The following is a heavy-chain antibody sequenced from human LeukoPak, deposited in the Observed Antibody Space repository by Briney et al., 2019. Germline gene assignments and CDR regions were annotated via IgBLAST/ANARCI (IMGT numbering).Heavy chain of an antibody. CDR2: INHSGST. CDR3: ARHLRGSGSPKRIYYYYMDV. Sequence: NPSETLSLTCAVYGGSFSGYYWSWIRQPPGKGLEWIGEINHSGSTNYNPSLKSRVTISVDTSKNQFSLKLSSVTAADTALYYCARHLRGSGSPKRIYYYYMDVWGKGTTVTISS. CDR1: GGSFSGYY. J-gene: IGHJ6*03. V-gene: IGHV4-34*01. D-gene: IGHD3-10*01.